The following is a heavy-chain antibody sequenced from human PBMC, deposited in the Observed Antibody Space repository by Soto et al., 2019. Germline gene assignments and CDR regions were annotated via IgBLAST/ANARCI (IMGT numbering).Heavy chain of an antibody. CDR1: GFTFSSYS. CDR2: ISSSSSYI. J-gene: IGHJ5*02. V-gene: IGHV3-21*01. CDR3: ARDPGIGIAAATTHNWFDP. D-gene: IGHD6-13*01. Sequence: GGSLRLSCAASGFTFSSYSMNWVRQAPGKGLEWVSSISSSSSYIYYADSVKGRFTISRDNAKNSLYLQMNSLRAEDTAVYYCARDPGIGIAAATTHNWFDPWGQGTLVTVSS.